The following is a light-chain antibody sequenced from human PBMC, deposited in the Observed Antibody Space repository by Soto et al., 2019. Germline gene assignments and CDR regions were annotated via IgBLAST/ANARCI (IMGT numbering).Light chain of an antibody. CDR3: LLYLGGGIWV. Sequence: QTVVPQEPSSSVSPGGTVTLTCGLSADPVFTSSYPNRYQQTPGQAPRTLIFNTNTPSSGVPDRFSGSILGDKAALTITGSQADDDSYYYCLLYLGGGIWVCVEGTKLTVL. CDR2: NTN. J-gene: IGLJ3*02. CDR1: ADPVFTSSY. V-gene: IGLV8-61*01.